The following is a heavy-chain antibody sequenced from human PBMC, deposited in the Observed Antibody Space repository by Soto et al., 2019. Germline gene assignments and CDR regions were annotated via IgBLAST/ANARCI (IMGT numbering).Heavy chain of an antibody. CDR3: ARGGYLKVDWFDP. J-gene: IGHJ5*02. D-gene: IGHD2-15*01. V-gene: IGHV4-61*03. Sequence: SQTLSLTCSVSGGSVNSGSYFWSWIRQPPGKGLEWIGYIYHSGSTTYNPSLGSRVTISVDTSKNHFSLKLNSVTPADTAVYYCARGGYLKVDWFDPWGQGTLVTVSS. CDR1: GGSVNSGSYF. CDR2: IYHSGST.